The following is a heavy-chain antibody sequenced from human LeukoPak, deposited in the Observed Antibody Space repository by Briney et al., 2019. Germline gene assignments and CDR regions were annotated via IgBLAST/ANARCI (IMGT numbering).Heavy chain of an antibody. J-gene: IGHJ4*02. CDR2: IYYSGST. D-gene: IGHD3-22*01. V-gene: IGHV4-39*01. CDR1: GGSISSSSYY. CDR3: ARRKGSDSSGYYFDY. Sequence: SETLSLTCTVSGGSISSSSYYWGWIRQPPGKGLEWIGSIYYSGSTYYNPSLKSRVTISVDTSKNQFSLKLSSVTAADTAVYYSARRKGSDSSGYYFDYWGQGTLVTVSS.